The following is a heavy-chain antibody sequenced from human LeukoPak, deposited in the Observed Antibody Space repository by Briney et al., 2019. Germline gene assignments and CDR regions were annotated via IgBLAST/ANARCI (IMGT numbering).Heavy chain of an antibody. J-gene: IGHJ4*02. CDR2: INPNSGGT. V-gene: IGHV1-2*02. CDR1: GYTFTGYY. CDR3: ARAEYDILTGYYNPTDY. D-gene: IGHD3-9*01. Sequence: ASVKVSCKASGYTFTGYYMHWVRQAPGQGLEWMGWINPNSGGTNYAQKFQGRVTMTRDTSISTAYMELSRLRSDDTAVYYCARAEYDILTGYYNPTDYWGQGTLVTVSS.